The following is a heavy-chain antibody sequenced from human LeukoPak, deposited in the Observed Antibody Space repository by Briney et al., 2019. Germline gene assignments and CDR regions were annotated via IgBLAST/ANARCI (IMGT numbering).Heavy chain of an antibody. Sequence: ASVKVSCKAARYTFTGYYMHWVRQAPGQGLEWMGWINPNSGGTNYAQKFQGRVTMTRDTSISTAYMELSRLRSDDTAVYYCARTYIVVVPAAGYWGQGTLVTVSS. J-gene: IGHJ4*02. V-gene: IGHV1-2*02. D-gene: IGHD2-2*01. CDR1: RYTFTGYY. CDR2: INPNSGGT. CDR3: ARTYIVVVPAAGY.